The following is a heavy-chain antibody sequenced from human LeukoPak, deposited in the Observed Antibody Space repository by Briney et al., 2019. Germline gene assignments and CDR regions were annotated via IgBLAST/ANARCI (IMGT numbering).Heavy chain of an antibody. CDR3: ARRPGAGSRDCWFDP. D-gene: IGHD2-21*01. CDR1: GGSNSSDNHY. Sequence: SETLSLTCTVSGGSNSSDNHYWGWIRQPAGKGLEWIGRISTSGDTHYNPSLKSRVTISVDTSKNQFSLKLSSVTAADTAVYYCARRPGAGSRDCWFDPWGQGTLVTVSS. V-gene: IGHV4-61*02. CDR2: ISTSGDT. J-gene: IGHJ5*02.